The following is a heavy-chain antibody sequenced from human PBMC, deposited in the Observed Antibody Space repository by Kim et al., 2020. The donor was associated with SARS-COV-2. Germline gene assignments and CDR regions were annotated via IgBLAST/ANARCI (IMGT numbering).Heavy chain of an antibody. V-gene: IGHV5-51*01. CDR2: IYPGDSDT. CDR3: AGTRDGYNLDY. D-gene: IGHD5-12*01. Sequence: GEERKSEGKGEGERGRREGRGGGGERTGKGGEGMGIIYPGDSDTRYSPSFQGQVTISADKSISTAYLQWSSLKTSDTAMYYCAGTRDGYNLDYWGQGTLV. CDR1: GERGRREG. J-gene: IGHJ4*02.